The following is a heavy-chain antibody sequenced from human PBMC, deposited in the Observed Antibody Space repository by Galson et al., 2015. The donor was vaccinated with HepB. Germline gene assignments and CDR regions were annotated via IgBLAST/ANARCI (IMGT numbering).Heavy chain of an antibody. CDR3: VQDLTSYYGSGSYFVGMNA. D-gene: IGHD3-10*01. J-gene: IGHJ6*02. CDR2: LSWNSDFT. V-gene: IGHV3-9*01. CDR1: GFTFEDYA. Sequence: SLRLSCAASGFTFEDYAMHWVRQVPGKGLEWVSGLSWNSDFTGYADSVRGRFTISRDNAKYSLYLPMNSLRTEDTALYYCVQDLTSYYGSGSYFVGMNAWGQGTTVNVS.